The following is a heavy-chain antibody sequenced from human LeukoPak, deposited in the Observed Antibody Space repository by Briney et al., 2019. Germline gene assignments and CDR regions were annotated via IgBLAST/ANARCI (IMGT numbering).Heavy chain of an antibody. Sequence: PGGSLRLSCAASGFTFSSYAMSWVRQAPGKGLEWVSAISGSGGSTYYADSVKGRFTISRDNSKNTLYLQMNSLRAEDTAVYYCARPRVDTAMVVSFPYYFDYWGQGTLVTVSS. CDR3: ARPRVDTAMVVSFPYYFDY. CDR2: ISGSGGST. J-gene: IGHJ4*02. D-gene: IGHD5-18*01. V-gene: IGHV3-23*01. CDR1: GFTFSSYA.